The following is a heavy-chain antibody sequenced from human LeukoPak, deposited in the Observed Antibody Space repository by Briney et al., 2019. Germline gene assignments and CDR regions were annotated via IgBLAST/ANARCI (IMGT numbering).Heavy chain of an antibody. CDR1: GYTFSSYD. CDR3: ARDPGDELPGGDY. J-gene: IGHJ4*02. V-gene: IGHV1-8*02. D-gene: IGHD1-26*01. Sequence: ASVKVSCKASGYTFSSYDINWVRQATGQGLEWMGWMNPKSGNTGYAQKFQGRVTMTRNTSVSTAYMELSSLRSDDTAVYYCARDPGDELPGGDYWGQGTLVTVSS. CDR2: MNPKSGNT.